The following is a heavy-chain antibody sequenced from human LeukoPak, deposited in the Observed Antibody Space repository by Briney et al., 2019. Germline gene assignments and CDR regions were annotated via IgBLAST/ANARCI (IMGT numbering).Heavy chain of an antibody. J-gene: IGHJ4*02. CDR3: AKSYGDYLGYFDS. CDR2: ISDGGGTT. CDR1: GFIFSRYA. V-gene: IGHV3-23*01. Sequence: GGSLRLSCAASGFIFSRYAMSWVRQAPGKGLEWVSGISDGGGTTNYADAVKGRFTISRDKSKNTLFLQMNSLRAEDTAVYYCAKSYGDYLGYFDSWGQGTLVTVSS. D-gene: IGHD4-17*01.